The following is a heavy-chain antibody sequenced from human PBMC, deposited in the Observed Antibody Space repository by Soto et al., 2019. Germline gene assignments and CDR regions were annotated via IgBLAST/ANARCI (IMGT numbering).Heavy chain of an antibody. CDR2: ISSTTNYI. D-gene: IGHD1-26*01. V-gene: IGHV3-21*01. J-gene: IGHJ6*02. Sequence: GGSLRLSCAASGFTFTRYSMNWVRQAPGKGLEWVSSISSTTNYIYYGDSMKGRFTISRDNAKNSLYLQMNSLRDEDAAVYYCATFPSGSYYYYYGMDVWGQGTTVTVSS. CDR3: ATFPSGSYYYYYGMDV. CDR1: GFTFTRYS.